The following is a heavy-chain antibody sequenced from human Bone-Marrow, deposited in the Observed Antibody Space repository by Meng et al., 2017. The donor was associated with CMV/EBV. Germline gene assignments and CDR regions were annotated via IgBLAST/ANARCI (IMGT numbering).Heavy chain of an antibody. CDR1: GYPVPSFG. D-gene: IGHD4-17*01. CDR3: ARDSYGWFDP. V-gene: IGHV1-18*01. CDR2: ISAYNGNT. J-gene: IGHJ5*02. Sequence: SSLAAGYPVPSFGISWVRQAPGQRLEWMRWISAYNGNTNYAQKLQGRVTMTTDTSTSTAYMELRSLRSDDTAVYYCARDSYGWFDPWGQGTLVTVSS.